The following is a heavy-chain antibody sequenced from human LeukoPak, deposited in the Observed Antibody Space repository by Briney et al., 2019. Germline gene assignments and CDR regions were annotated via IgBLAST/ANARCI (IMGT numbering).Heavy chain of an antibody. Sequence: PGGSLRLSCAASGFTFGSYAMSWVRQAPGKGLEWVSSISGNADTAYYAESVKGRFTISRDNSKKTVFLQIAGLRAEDTALYYCAGGNDYFDTSGYYFERLQHWGQSTLVTVSS. D-gene: IGHD3-22*01. CDR3: AGGNDYFDTSGYYFERLQH. J-gene: IGHJ1*01. V-gene: IGHV3-23*01. CDR1: GFTFGSYA. CDR2: ISGNADTA.